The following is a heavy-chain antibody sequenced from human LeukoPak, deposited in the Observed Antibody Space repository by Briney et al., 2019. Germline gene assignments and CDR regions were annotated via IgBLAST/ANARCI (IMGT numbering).Heavy chain of an antibody. V-gene: IGHV3-15*01. Sequence: GGPLRLSCAASGFTFSNAWMSWVRQAPGKGLEWVGRIKSKTDGGTTDYAATVKGRFTISRDDSKNTLYLQMNSLKTEDTAVYYCTSTPSIAARPGTPFYYYYMDVWGKGTTVTVSS. CDR3: TSTPSIAARPGTPFYYYYMDV. CDR2: IKSKTDGGTT. CDR1: GFTFSNAW. D-gene: IGHD6-6*01. J-gene: IGHJ6*03.